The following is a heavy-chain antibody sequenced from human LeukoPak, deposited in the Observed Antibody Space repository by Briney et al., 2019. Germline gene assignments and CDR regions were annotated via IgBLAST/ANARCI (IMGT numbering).Heavy chain of an antibody. D-gene: IGHD2-2*01. V-gene: IGHV3-23*01. CDR1: GFTFSSYA. J-gene: IGHJ4*02. CDR3: AGGPYCSSTSCYTRLDY. Sequence: AGGSLRLSCAASGFTFSSYAMSWVRQAPGKGLEWVSAISGSGGSTYYADSVKGRFTISRDNSKNTLYLQMNSLRAEDTAVYYCAGGPYCSSTSCYTRLDYWGQGTLVTVSS. CDR2: ISGSGGST.